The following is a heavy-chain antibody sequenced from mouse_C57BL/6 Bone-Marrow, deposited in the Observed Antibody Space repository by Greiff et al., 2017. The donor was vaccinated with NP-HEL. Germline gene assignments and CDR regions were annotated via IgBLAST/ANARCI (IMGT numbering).Heavy chain of an antibody. Sequence: VQLQQPGAELVRPGSSVKLSCKASGYTFTSYWMDWVKQRPGQGLEWIGNIYPSDSETHYNQKFKDKATLTVDKSSSTAYMQLRSLTSEDAAVYYCARGIWRENFDYWGQGTTLTVSS. V-gene: IGHV1-61*01. J-gene: IGHJ2*01. CDR3: ARGIWRENFDY. CDR1: GYTFTSYW. D-gene: IGHD1-1*02. CDR2: IYPSDSET.